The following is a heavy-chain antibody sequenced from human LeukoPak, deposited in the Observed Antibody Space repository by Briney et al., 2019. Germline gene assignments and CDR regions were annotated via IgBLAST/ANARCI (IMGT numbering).Heavy chain of an antibody. J-gene: IGHJ4*02. V-gene: IGHV4-39*07. D-gene: IGHD6-13*01. CDR3: ARVKAASAAGNFDY. Sequence: SETLSLTCTVSGGSISSSSYYWGWIRQPPGEGLEWIGSIYYSGSTYYNPSLKSRVTISVDTSKNQFSLKLSSVTAADTAVYYCARVKAASAAGNFDYWGQGTLVTVSS. CDR1: GGSISSSSYY. CDR2: IYYSGST.